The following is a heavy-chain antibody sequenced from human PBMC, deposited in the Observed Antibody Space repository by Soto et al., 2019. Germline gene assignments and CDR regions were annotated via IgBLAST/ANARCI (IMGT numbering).Heavy chain of an antibody. Sequence: QVQLGQSGAEVKKPGASVKVSCKASGYTFTSYDINWVRQATGQGLEWMGWMNPNSGNTGYAQKFQGRVTMTRNTSISTAYMELSSLRSEDTAVYYCARSKSKARTETYYYYMDVWGKGTTVTVSS. CDR2: MNPNSGNT. D-gene: IGHD4-4*01. CDR3: ARSKSKARTETYYYYMDV. J-gene: IGHJ6*03. CDR1: GYTFTSYD. V-gene: IGHV1-8*01.